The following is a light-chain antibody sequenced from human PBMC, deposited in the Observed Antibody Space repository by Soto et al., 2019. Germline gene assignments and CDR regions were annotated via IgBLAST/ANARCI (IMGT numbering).Light chain of an antibody. Sequence: IQMTQSPSTLSASLGDGVTIICRASQSISNWLAWYQQKAGKAPKLLIYKASSLESGVPSRFSGSGSGTEFTLTISSLQPDDFATYYCLQYNNYWTFGQGTKV. J-gene: IGKJ1*01. CDR2: KAS. CDR1: QSISNW. CDR3: LQYNNYWT. V-gene: IGKV1-5*03.